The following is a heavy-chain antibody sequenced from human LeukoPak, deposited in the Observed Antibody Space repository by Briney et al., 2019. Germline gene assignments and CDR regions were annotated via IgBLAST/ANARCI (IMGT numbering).Heavy chain of an antibody. V-gene: IGHV1-69*13. Sequence: SVKVSCKASGGTFSSYPISWVRQAPGQGLEWMGGIIPIFSTASYAQKFQGRVTITADESTSTAYMELSSLRSEDTAVYYCAREDWNDGVTGYYGMDVWGKGTTVTVSS. J-gene: IGHJ6*04. D-gene: IGHD1-1*01. CDR1: GGTFSSYP. CDR3: AREDWNDGVTGYYGMDV. CDR2: IIPIFSTA.